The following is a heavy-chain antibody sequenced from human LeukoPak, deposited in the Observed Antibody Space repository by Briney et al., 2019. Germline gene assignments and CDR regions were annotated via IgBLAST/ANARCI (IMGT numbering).Heavy chain of an antibody. J-gene: IGHJ5*02. D-gene: IGHD6-13*01. V-gene: IGHV4-39*01. CDR1: GGSISSSSYY. CDR3: ARAGYTSSWPVVGVDRWFDP. Sequence: KSSETLSLTCTVSGGSISSSSYYWGWIRQPPGKGLEWIGSIYYSGSTYYNPSLKSRVTISVDTSKNQFSLKLSSVTAADTAVYYCARAGYTSSWPVVGVDRWFDPWGQGTLVTVSS. CDR2: IYYSGST.